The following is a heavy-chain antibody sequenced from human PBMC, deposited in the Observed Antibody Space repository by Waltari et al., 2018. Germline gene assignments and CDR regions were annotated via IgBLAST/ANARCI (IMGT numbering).Heavy chain of an antibody. CDR3: ARGYCSGGSCYHYFDN. CDR2: INHSGST. J-gene: IGHJ4*02. Sequence: QVQLQQWGAGLLKPSETLSLTCAVYGGSFSGYYWSWIRQPPGKGLEWIGEINHSGSTNYNPSLKSRVTISVDTSKNQFSLKLSSVTAADTAVYYCARGYCSGGSCYHYFDNWGQGTLVTVSS. D-gene: IGHD2-15*01. V-gene: IGHV4-34*01. CDR1: GGSFSGYY.